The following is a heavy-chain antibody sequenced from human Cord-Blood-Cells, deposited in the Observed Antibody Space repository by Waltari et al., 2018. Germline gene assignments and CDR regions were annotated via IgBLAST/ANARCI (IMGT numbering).Heavy chain of an antibody. Sequence: QVQLVESGGGVVQHGRSLRLSCAASGFTFSSYAMHWVRQAPGKGLEWVAVISYDGSNKYYADSVKGRFTISRDNSKNTLYLQMNSLRAEDTAVYYCARTVYGDYFDYWGQGTLVTVSS. CDR2: ISYDGSNK. CDR3: ARTVYGDYFDY. J-gene: IGHJ4*02. CDR1: GFTFSSYA. V-gene: IGHV3-30-3*01. D-gene: IGHD4-17*01.